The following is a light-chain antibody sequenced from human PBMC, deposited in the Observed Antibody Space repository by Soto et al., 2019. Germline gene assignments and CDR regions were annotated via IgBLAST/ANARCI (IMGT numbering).Light chain of an antibody. Sequence: DIQMTQSPSTLSASVGDRVTITCRASQSISNWLAWYQQKPGKAPKLLIYKASTLESGVPSRFSGTGSGTEFTLTISSLQPDDVATYYCHQFSFSHTFGGGTKVEIK. V-gene: IGKV1-5*03. CDR2: KAS. CDR1: QSISNW. CDR3: HQFSFSHT. J-gene: IGKJ4*01.